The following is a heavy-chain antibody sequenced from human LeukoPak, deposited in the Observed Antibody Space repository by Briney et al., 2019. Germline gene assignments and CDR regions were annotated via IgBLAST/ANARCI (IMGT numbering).Heavy chain of an antibody. CDR2: IYPGDSDT. D-gene: IGHD2-15*01. J-gene: IGHJ3*02. CDR1: GYSFTSYW. CDR3: ASLGYCSGGSCYSMGAFDI. Sequence: GESLKISCKGSGYSFTSYWIGWVRQMPGKGLEWMGIIYPGDSDTRYSPSFQGQVTISADKSISTAYLQWSSLKASDTAMYYCASLGYCSGGSCYSMGAFDIWGQGTMVTVSS. V-gene: IGHV5-51*01.